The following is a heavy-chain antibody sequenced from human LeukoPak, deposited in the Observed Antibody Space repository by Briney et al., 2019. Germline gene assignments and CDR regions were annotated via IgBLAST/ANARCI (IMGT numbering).Heavy chain of an antibody. V-gene: IGHV4-39*01. J-gene: IGHJ4*02. Sequence: SETLSLTCTVSGGSISSYYWGWIRQPPGKGLEWIGSIYYSGSTYYNPSLKSRVTISVDTSKNQFSLKLSSVTAADTAVYYCARLRNYYGSGSYWDYWGQGTLVTVSS. D-gene: IGHD3-10*01. CDR2: IYYSGST. CDR1: GGSISSYY. CDR3: ARLRNYYGSGSYWDY.